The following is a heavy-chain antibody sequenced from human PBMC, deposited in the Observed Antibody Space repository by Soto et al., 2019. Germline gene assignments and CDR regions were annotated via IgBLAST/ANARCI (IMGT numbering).Heavy chain of an antibody. CDR2: INYSGST. J-gene: IGHJ4*02. D-gene: IGHD6-13*01. V-gene: IGHV4-34*01. Sequence: SETLSLTCAMSGGSFSGYYWNWIRQSPGKGLEWIAEINYSGSTNYNPSLKSRVTISVDTSKDQFSLKLSSVTAADTAVYYCARQIGRGSWSLDHWGQGTLVTVSS. CDR1: GGSFSGYY. CDR3: ARQIGRGSWSLDH.